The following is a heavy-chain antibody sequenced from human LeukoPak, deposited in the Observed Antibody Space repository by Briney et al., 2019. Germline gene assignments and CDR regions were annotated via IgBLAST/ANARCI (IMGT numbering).Heavy chain of an antibody. CDR2: IGSTSSDK. D-gene: IGHD4-11*01. V-gene: IGHV3-21*01. CDR3: VKGDYRES. J-gene: IGHJ4*02. CDR1: GFSFSSST. Sequence: GGSLRLSCAASGFSFSSSTMNWARQAPGKGLEWVSSIGSTSSDKYYIESVKGRFTISRDNAENLLYLQMDSLRADDTAAYYCVKGDYRESWGQGTRGTVSS.